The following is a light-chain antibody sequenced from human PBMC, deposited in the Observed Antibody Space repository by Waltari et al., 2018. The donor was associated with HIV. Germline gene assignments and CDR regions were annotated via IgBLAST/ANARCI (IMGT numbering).Light chain of an antibody. CDR2: DVN. Sequence: QSALTQPRSVSGSPGQSVAISCTGTSNDVGGYDSVSWYQQHPGKAPKLMIFDVNKRPSGVPDRFSGSKSGNTASLTISGLQAEDAADYACCSYAGSNTFVFGGGTKLTV. CDR3: CSYAGSNTFV. J-gene: IGLJ2*01. V-gene: IGLV2-11*01. CDR1: SNDVGGYDS.